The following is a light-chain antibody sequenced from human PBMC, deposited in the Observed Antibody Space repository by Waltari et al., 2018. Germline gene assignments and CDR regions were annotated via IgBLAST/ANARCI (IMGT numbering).Light chain of an antibody. Sequence: QSALTQPASVSGSPGQSVTISCTETASDVGTYKSVSWYQQHPGKAPKLILSGGSSRFSCSKSGNTASLTISGLQAEDEAHYYCCSYAGSGPCVFGGGTKLTVL. J-gene: IGLJ3*02. CDR1: ASDVGTYKS. CDR3: CSYAGSGPCV. V-gene: IGLV2-23*01. CDR2: GGS.